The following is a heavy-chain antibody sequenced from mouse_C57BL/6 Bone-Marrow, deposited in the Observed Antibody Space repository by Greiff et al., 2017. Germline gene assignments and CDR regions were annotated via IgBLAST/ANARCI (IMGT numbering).Heavy chain of an antibody. V-gene: IGHV1-5*01. CDR2: IYPGNSDT. Sequence: LVESGTLLARPGASVKMSCKTSGYTFTSYWMHWVKQRPGPGLEWIGAIYPGNSDTSYNQKFKGKATLTAVTSASTAYMELSSLTNEDSAVYYCTRRHFDYWGQGTTLTVS. J-gene: IGHJ2*01. CDR1: GYTFTSYW. CDR3: TRRHFDY.